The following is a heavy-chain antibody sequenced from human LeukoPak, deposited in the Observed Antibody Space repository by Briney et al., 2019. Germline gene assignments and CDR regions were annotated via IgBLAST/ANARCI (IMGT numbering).Heavy chain of an antibody. Sequence: GGSLRLSCAASGFTFSSYSMNWVRQAPGKGLEWVSYISSSSSTIYYADSVKGRFTISRDNAKNSLYLQMNSLRAEDTALYYCAKDAGGYYYYYMGVWGKGTTVTISS. J-gene: IGHJ6*03. CDR2: ISSSSSTI. V-gene: IGHV3-48*01. CDR1: GFTFSSYS. D-gene: IGHD1-26*01. CDR3: AKDAGGYYYYYMGV.